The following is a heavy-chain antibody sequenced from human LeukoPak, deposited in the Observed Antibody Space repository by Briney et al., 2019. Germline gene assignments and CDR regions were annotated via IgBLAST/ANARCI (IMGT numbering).Heavy chain of an antibody. V-gene: IGHV4-31*03. D-gene: IGHD6-6*01. CDR3: ASTRYSSSPILVDY. CDR2: IYYSGST. CDR1: GGSISSGGYY. Sequence: SETLSLTCTASGGSISSGGYYWSWIRQHPGKGLEWIGYIYYSGSTYYNPSLKSRVTISVDTSKNQFSLKLSSVTAADTAVYYCASTRYSSSPILVDYWGQGTLVTVSS. J-gene: IGHJ4*02.